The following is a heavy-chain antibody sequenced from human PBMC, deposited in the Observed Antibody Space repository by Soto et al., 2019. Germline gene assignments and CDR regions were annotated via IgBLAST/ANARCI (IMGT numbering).Heavy chain of an antibody. J-gene: IGHJ6*02. D-gene: IGHD2-2*01. CDR2: INAGNGNT. V-gene: IGHV1-3*01. Sequence: ASVKVSCKASGYTFTSYAMHWVRQAPGQKLGWMGWINAGNGNTKYSQKFQGRVTITRDTSASTAYMELSSLRSEDTAVYYCAAWGRYCSSTSCSLHYYGMDVWGQGTTVTVSS. CDR3: AAWGRYCSSTSCSLHYYGMDV. CDR1: GYTFTSYA.